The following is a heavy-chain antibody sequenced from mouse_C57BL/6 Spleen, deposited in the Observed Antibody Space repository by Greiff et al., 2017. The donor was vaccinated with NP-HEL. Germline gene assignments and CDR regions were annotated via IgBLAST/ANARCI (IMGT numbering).Heavy chain of an antibody. D-gene: IGHD3-2*02. CDR3: ARRTAQATDYFDY. J-gene: IGHJ2*01. CDR2: IYPRSGNT. Sequence: VQLQESGAELARPGASVKLSCKASGYTFTSYGISWVKQRPGQGLEWIGEIYPRSGNTYYNEKFKGKATLTADKSSSTAYMELRSLTSEDSAVYFCARRTAQATDYFDYWGQGTTLTVSS. CDR1: GYTFTSYG. V-gene: IGHV1-81*01.